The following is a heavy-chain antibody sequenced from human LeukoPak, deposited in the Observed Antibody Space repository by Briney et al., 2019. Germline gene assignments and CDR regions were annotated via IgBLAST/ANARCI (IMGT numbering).Heavy chain of an antibody. CDR1: GYTFNSYG. D-gene: IGHD3-9*01. CDR2: VSTYNGNT. CDR3: ARGRGYYDISDY. V-gene: IGHV1-18*04. J-gene: IGHJ4*02. Sequence: ASAKVSCKASGYTFNSYGISWVRQAPGQGLEWMGWVSTYNGNTNYAQKFQGRVTMTTDTSTSTAYMELRSLRSDDTAVYYCARGRGYYDISDYWGQGTLVTVSA.